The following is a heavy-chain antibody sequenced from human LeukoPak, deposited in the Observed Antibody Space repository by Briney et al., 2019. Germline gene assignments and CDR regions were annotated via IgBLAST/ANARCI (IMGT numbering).Heavy chain of an antibody. CDR1: EFTFNNYA. CDR2: ISGNGGKT. CDR3: AREKLSSGFFDY. D-gene: IGHD5-12*01. Sequence: GGSLGLSCAASEFTFNNYAMSWVRQVPGKGLEWVSAISGNGGKTYYADSVKGRFTISRDNSKSTLYLQMNSLRAEDTAIYYCAREKLSSGFFDYWGQGTLVTVSS. J-gene: IGHJ4*02. V-gene: IGHV3-23*01.